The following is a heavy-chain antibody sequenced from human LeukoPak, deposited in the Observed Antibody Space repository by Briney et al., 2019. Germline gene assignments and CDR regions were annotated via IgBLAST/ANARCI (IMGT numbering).Heavy chain of an antibody. Sequence: SETLSLTCTVSGGSISSYYWSWIRQPAGKGLEWIGRIYTRGSTNYNPSLKSRVTMSVDTSKNQFSLKLSSVTAADTAVYYCATTPYYSSGWYADFQHWGQGTLVTVSS. J-gene: IGHJ1*01. CDR2: IYTRGST. D-gene: IGHD6-19*01. V-gene: IGHV4-4*07. CDR3: ATTPYYSSGWYADFQH. CDR1: GGSISSYY.